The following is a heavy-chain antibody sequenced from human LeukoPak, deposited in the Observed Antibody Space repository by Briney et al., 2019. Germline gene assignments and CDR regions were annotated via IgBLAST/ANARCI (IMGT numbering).Heavy chain of an antibody. J-gene: IGHJ4*02. CDR1: GYTFTSYY. CDR3: ARDGYQRYYFDY. CDR2: INPSGGTT. V-gene: IGHV1-46*01. Sequence: ASVKVSCKASGYTFTSYYMHWVRQAPGQGLEWMGIINPSGGTTSYAQNFQGRVTMTRDTSTSTVYMELSSLRSEDTAVYFCARDGYQRYYFDYWGQGTLVTVSS. D-gene: IGHD2-2*01.